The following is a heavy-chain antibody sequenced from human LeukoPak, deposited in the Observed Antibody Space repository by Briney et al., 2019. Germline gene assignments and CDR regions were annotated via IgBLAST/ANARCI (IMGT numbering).Heavy chain of an antibody. D-gene: IGHD2-2*01. Sequence: PSETLSLTCTVSGGSISSSSYYWGWIRQPPGKGLEWIGSIYYSGSTYYNPSLKSRVTISVDTSKNQFSLKLSSVTAADTAVYYCARLSDCSSNSCYANNWFDPWGQGTLVTVSS. CDR2: IYYSGST. V-gene: IGHV4-39*07. J-gene: IGHJ5*02. CDR3: ARLSDCSSNSCYANNWFDP. CDR1: GGSISSSSYY.